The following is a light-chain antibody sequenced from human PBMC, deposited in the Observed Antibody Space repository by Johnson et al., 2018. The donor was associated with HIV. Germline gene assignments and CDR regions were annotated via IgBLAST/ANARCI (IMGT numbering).Light chain of an antibody. J-gene: IGLJ1*01. CDR1: SSNIGNDS. CDR2: ENN. Sequence: QSVLTQPPSVSAAPGQRVTISCSGSSSNIGNDSVSWYQQLPGTAPELLIYENNKRPSGIPDRFSGSKSGTSATLGITGLRTGDEADYYCGTWDSSLSAWFYVFGTGTKVT. V-gene: IGLV1-51*02. CDR3: GTWDSSLSAWFYV.